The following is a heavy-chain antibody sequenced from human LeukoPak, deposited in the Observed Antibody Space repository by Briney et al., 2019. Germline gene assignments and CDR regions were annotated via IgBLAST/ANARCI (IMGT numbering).Heavy chain of an antibody. D-gene: IGHD5-12*01. CDR1: GFTFSSYG. CDR2: IRYDGSNK. V-gene: IGHV3-30*02. Sequence: PGGSLRLSCAASGFTFSSYGMHWVRQAPGKGLEWVAFIRYDGSNKYYADSVKGRFTISRDNSKNTLYLQMNSLRAEDTAVYYCAKWGRYSGYDFDLPYDYWGQGTLVTVSS. CDR3: AKWGRYSGYDFDLPYDY. J-gene: IGHJ4*02.